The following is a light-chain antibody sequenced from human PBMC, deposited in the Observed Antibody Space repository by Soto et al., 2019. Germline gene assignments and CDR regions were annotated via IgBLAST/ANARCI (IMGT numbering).Light chain of an antibody. Sequence: QSALTQPASVSGSPGQSIAISCTGTSSDVGSYNLVSWYQQHPGKAPKVMIYEDNKRPSGVSNRCSGSTSGNTASLTISGLQPEDEADYYCSSYAGSGTNVVFGGGTQLTVL. CDR3: SSYAGSGTNVV. CDR2: EDN. V-gene: IGLV2-23*01. J-gene: IGLJ2*01. CDR1: SSDVGSYNL.